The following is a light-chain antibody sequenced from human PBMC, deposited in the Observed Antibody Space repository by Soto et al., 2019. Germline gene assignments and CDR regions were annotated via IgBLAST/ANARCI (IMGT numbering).Light chain of an antibody. Sequence: EIVMTQSPATLSVSPGEGATLSCRTSQSVSSDLAWYQRKPGQAPRLLFSGASARATGIPARFSGSGSGTEFTLTISSLQSEDFAVYSCQQYNSWPPTFGQGTKV. CDR1: QSVSSD. CDR2: GAS. V-gene: IGKV3-15*01. J-gene: IGKJ1*01. CDR3: QQYNSWPPT.